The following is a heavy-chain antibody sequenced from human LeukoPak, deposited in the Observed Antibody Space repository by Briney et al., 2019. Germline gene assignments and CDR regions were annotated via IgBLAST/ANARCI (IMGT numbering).Heavy chain of an antibody. CDR3: AALWLPNKPMQGSYYFDY. CDR1: GFTFDDYA. V-gene: IGHV3-43*02. D-gene: IGHD5-18*01. Sequence: GGSLRLSCAASGFTFDDYAMHWVRQAPGKGLEWVSLISGDGGSTYYADSVKGRFTISRDNSKNSLYLQMNGLRTEDTALYYCAALWLPNKPMQGSYYFDYWGQGTLVTVSS. CDR2: ISGDGGST. J-gene: IGHJ4*02.